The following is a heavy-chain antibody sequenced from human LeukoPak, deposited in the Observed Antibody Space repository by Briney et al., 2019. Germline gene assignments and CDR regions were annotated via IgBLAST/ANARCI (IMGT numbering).Heavy chain of an antibody. CDR2: ISGSGDGT. CDR3: AKDLDDSSRFFSYHH. CDR1: GFTFSSYA. J-gene: IGHJ1*01. Sequence: PGGSLRLSCAASGFTFSSYAMSWARQAPGKGLEWVSTISGSGDGTYYADSVKGRFTISRDNSKNTVYLQMNSLRADDTAVYYSAKDLDDSSRFFSYHHGGQGTRVIVTS. D-gene: IGHD3-22*01. V-gene: IGHV3-23*01.